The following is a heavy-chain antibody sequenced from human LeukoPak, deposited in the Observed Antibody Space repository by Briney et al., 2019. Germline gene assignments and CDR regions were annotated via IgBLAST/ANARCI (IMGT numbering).Heavy chain of an antibody. D-gene: IGHD3-10*01. J-gene: IGHJ5*02. CDR3: ARVYGSGSYAWFDP. V-gene: IGHV4-61*02. Sequence: PSETLSLTCTVSGGSISSGSYYWSWIRQPAGKGLEWIGRIYTSGSTNYNPSLKSRVTISVDTSKNQFSLKLSSVTAAGTAVYYCARVYGSGSYAWFDPWGQGTLVTVSS. CDR2: IYTSGST. CDR1: GGSISSGSYY.